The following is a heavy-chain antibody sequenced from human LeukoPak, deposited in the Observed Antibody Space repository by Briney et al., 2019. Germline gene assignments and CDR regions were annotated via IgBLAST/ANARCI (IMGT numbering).Heavy chain of an antibody. CDR2: INPSGGST. Sequence: ASVKVSCKASGYTFTRYYMHWVRQAPGQGLEWMGIINPSGGSTSYAQKFQGRVTMTRDTSTSTVYMELSSLRSEDTAVYYWARDVSAVAGPYWYFDLWGRGTLVTVSS. J-gene: IGHJ2*01. CDR3: ARDVSAVAGPYWYFDL. CDR1: GYTFTRYY. V-gene: IGHV1-46*01. D-gene: IGHD6-19*01.